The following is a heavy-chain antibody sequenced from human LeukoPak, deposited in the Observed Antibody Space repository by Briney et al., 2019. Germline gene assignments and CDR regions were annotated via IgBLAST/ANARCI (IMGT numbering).Heavy chain of an antibody. CDR3: TRQRGYSSGCLDY. D-gene: IGHD6-19*01. V-gene: IGHV3-49*04. J-gene: IGHJ4*02. Sequence: GGSLRLSCTASGFTFGDYAMSWVRQAPGKGLEWVGFIRSKAYGGTTEYAASVKGRFTISRDDSKSTAYLQMNSLKTEDTAVYYCTRQRGYSSGCLDYWGQGTLVTVSS. CDR2: IRSKAYGGTT. CDR1: GFTFGDYA.